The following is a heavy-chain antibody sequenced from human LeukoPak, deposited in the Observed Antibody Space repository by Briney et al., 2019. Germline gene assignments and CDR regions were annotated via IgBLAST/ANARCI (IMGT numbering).Heavy chain of an antibody. CDR2: ISSSSVYI. CDR1: GFTFNTYT. CDR3: AELGITMIGGV. V-gene: IGHV3-21*01. D-gene: IGHD3-10*02. Sequence: GGSLRLSCAASGFTFNTYTMNWVRQAPGKGLEWVSPISSSSVYIYYADSVKGRFTISRDNAKNSLYLQMNSLRAEDAAVYYCAELGITMIGGVWGKGTTVAISS. J-gene: IGHJ6*04.